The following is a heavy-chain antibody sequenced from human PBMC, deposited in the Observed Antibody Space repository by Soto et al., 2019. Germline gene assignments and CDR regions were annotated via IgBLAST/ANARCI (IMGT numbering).Heavy chain of an antibody. CDR3: AKDLSGTTHIGINWFDP. CDR2: ISVSGDST. J-gene: IGHJ5*02. CDR1: GFPFSSYV. V-gene: IGHV3-23*01. Sequence: GGSLRLSCVASGFPFSSYVMSWVRQSPGKGLEWVSTISVSGDSTYYADSVKGRFTISRDNSKTTLFLQMNSLRADDTAVYYCAKDLSGTTHIGINWFDPWGQGTLFTVSS. D-gene: IGHD1-1*01.